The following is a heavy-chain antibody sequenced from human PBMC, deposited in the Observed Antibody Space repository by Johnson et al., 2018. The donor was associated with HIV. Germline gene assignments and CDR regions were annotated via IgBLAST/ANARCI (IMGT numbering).Heavy chain of an antibody. CDR3: ARAVTPFGDWEAFDI. D-gene: IGHD3-10*01. Sequence: QVQLVESGGGVVQPGRSLRLSCAASGFTFSSYAMHWVRQAPGKGLEWVAVISYDGGNKYYADSVKGRFTISRDNSKNTLYLQMNSLRAEDTAVYYCARAVTPFGDWEAFDIGGQGTMVTVSS. J-gene: IGHJ3*02. V-gene: IGHV3-30-3*01. CDR1: GFTFSSYA. CDR2: ISYDGGNK.